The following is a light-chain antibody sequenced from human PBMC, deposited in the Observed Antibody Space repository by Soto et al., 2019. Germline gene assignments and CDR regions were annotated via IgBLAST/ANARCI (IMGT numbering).Light chain of an antibody. V-gene: IGLV2-14*01. J-gene: IGLJ1*01. CDR2: EVS. Sequence: QSVLPQPASVSGSPGQSITISCTGTSSDVGGYNYVSWYQQQSGKAPKLMIHEVSNRPSGVSNRFSGSKSGNTASLTISGLQAEDEADYYCSSYPTSRACVFGIGIKVTV. CDR3: SSYPTSRACV. CDR1: SSDVGGYNY.